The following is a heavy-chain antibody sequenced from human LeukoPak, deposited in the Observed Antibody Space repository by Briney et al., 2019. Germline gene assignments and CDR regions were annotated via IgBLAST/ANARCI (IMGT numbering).Heavy chain of an antibody. Sequence: GESLKISCKASGYSFTSYWIGWVRQMPGKGLEWMGIIYPGDSDTRYSPSFQGQATISADKSISTAYLQWSSLKASDTAMYYCARGMTTVTAYYYGMDVWGQGTTVTVSS. CDR1: GYSFTSYW. CDR3: ARGMTTVTAYYYGMDV. CDR2: IYPGDSDT. J-gene: IGHJ6*02. D-gene: IGHD4-17*01. V-gene: IGHV5-51*01.